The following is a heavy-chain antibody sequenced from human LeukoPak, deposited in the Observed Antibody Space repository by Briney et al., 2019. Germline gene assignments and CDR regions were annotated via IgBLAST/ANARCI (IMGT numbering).Heavy chain of an antibody. D-gene: IGHD2-2*01. CDR3: ARDGGAAYCSSTSCHDDY. CDR2: ISSSSSYI. J-gene: IGHJ4*02. Sequence: GGSLRLSCAASGFTFSSYAMTWVRQAPGKGLEWVSSISSSSSYIYYADSVKGRFTISRDNAKNSLYLQMNSLRAEDTAVYYCARDGGAAYCSSTSCHDDYWGQGTLVTVSS. CDR1: GFTFSSYA. V-gene: IGHV3-21*01.